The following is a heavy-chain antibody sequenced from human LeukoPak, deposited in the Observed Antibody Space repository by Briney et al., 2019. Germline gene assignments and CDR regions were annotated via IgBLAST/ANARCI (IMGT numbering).Heavy chain of an antibody. CDR2: IYDSGNI. V-gene: IGHV4-59*01. CDR3: ARASSGRSFDY. Sequence: SETLSLTCTVSGGSISSYYWSWIRQPPGKGLEWTGYIYDSGNINYNPSLKSRVTISGDTSKNQLSLKVTSVTAADTAVYYCARASSGRSFDYWGQGTLVTVSS. J-gene: IGHJ4*02. CDR1: GGSISSYY. D-gene: IGHD6-19*01.